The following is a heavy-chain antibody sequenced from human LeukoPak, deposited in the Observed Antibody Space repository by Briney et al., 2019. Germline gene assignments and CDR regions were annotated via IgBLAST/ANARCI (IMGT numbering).Heavy chain of an antibody. CDR2: IYHSGST. J-gene: IGHJ3*02. V-gene: IGHV4-38-2*02. D-gene: IGHD3-10*01. Sequence: SETLSLTCTVSGYSISSGYYWGWIRQPPGKGLEWIGSIYHSGSTYYNPSLKSRVTISVDTSKNQFSLKLSSVTAADTAVYYCARDDGSGSYYPVSITFDAFDIWGQGTMVTVSS. CDR1: GYSISSGYY. CDR3: ARDDGSGSYYPVSITFDAFDI.